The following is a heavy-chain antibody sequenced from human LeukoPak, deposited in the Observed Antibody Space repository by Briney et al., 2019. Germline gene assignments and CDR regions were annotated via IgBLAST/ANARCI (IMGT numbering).Heavy chain of an antibody. CDR2: IKQDGSEK. CDR3: ARVYGGDAFDI. V-gene: IGHV3-7*01. J-gene: IGHJ3*02. Sequence: GGSLRLSXAASGFTFSSYWMSWVRQAPGKGLEWVANIKQDGSEKYYVDSVKGRFTISRDNAKNSLYLQMNSLRAEDTAVYYCARVYGGDAFDIWGPGTMVTVSS. D-gene: IGHD4-17*01. CDR1: GFTFSSYW.